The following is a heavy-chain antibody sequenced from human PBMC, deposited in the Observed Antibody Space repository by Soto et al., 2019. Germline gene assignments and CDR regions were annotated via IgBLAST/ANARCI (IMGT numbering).Heavy chain of an antibody. CDR3: AREQNFWSGYYTREYYFDY. J-gene: IGHJ4*02. D-gene: IGHD3-3*01. Sequence: EVQLVESGGGLVQPGGSLRLSCAASGITFSNYEMNWVRQAPGKGLEWVSYISNSGGTIYYAGSVKGRFTISRDNAKSSLYLQMNSLRAEDTAVYYCAREQNFWSGYYTREYYFDYWGQGTLVTVSS. CDR2: ISNSGGTI. V-gene: IGHV3-48*03. CDR1: GITFSNYE.